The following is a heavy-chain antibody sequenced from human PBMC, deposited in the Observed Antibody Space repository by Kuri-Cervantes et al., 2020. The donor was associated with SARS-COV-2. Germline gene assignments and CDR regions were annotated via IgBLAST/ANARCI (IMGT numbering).Heavy chain of an antibody. V-gene: IGHV4-59*01. CDR2: IYYSGST. CDR3: ARDGGSSWDFDY. J-gene: IGHJ4*02. Sequence: SETLSLTCTVSGGSISSYYWSWIRQPPGKGLEWIGYIYYSGSTNYNPSLKSRVTISVDTSKNQFSLELSSVTAADTAVYYCARDGGSSWDFDYWGQGTLVTVSS. D-gene: IGHD6-13*01. CDR1: GGSISSYY.